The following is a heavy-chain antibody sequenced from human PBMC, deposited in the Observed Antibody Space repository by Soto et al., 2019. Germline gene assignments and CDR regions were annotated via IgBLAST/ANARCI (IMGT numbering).Heavy chain of an antibody. CDR1: GFTFSSYA. J-gene: IGHJ4*02. CDR3: AKDGQSYYYCSGPLREYQLDY. Sequence: PGGALRLSCAASGFTFSSYAMTWFRQAPGKGLEWVSSLSGSGDKTYYADSVKGRFTISRDNSEDTLYLQLDSLRADDTAVYFCAKDGQSYYYCSGPLREYQLDYWGQGALVPVSS. D-gene: IGHD3-10*01. V-gene: IGHV3-23*01. CDR2: LSGSGDKT.